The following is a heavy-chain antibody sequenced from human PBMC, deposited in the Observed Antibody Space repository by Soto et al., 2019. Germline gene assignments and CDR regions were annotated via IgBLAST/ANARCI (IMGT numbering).Heavy chain of an antibody. CDR1: GGSISSYY. V-gene: IGHV4-59*01. CDR2: IYYSGST. D-gene: IGHD2-2*01. CDR3: ARGGSRPKVPLYYYKDV. Sequence: SETLSLTCTVSGGSISSYYWSWIRQPPGKGLEWIGYIYYSGSTNYNPSLKSRVTISVDTSKNQFSLKLSSVTAADTAVYYCARGGSRPKVPLYYYKDVWGKGTTVTVSS. J-gene: IGHJ6*03.